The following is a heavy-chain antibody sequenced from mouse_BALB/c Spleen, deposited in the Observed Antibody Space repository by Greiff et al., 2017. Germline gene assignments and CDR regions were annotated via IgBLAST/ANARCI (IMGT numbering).Heavy chain of an antibody. Sequence: EVKLMESGGGLVKPGGSLKLSCAASGFTFSDYYMYWVRQTPEKRLEWVATISDGGSYTYYPDSVKGRFTISRDNAKNNLYLQMSSLKSEDTAMYYCARDHYSYWGQGTLVTVSA. J-gene: IGHJ3*01. CDR1: GFTFSDYY. V-gene: IGHV5-4*02. CDR3: ARDHYSY. D-gene: IGHD1-1*01. CDR2: ISDGGSYT.